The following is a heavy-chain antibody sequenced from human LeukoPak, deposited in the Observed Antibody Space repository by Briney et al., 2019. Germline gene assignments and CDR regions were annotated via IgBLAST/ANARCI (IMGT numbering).Heavy chain of an antibody. CDR1: GGSISSSSYY. D-gene: IGHD3-10*01. CDR3: ARQPLWFGEPSWFDP. V-gene: IGHV4-39*01. Sequence: SETLSLTCTVSGGSISSSSYYWGWIRQPPGKGLEWIGSIYYSGSTYYNPSLKSRVTISVDTSKNQFSLQLSSVTAADTAVYYCARQPLWFGEPSWFDPWGQGTLVTVSS. CDR2: IYYSGST. J-gene: IGHJ5*02.